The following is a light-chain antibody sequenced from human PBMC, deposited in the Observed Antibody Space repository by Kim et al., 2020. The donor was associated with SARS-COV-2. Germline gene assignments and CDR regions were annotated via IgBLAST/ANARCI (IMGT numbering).Light chain of an antibody. J-gene: IGKJ1*01. CDR2: DAS. V-gene: IGKV1-5*01. Sequence: DIQMTQSPSTLSASVGDRVTITCRASQNIRNWVAWYQQKPGKAPKLLIYDASILGSAVPSRFSSSGSGTEFTLTISSLQADDFATYSCQQYNNYWGTFGQGTKVDIK. CDR1: QNIRNW. CDR3: QQYNNYWGT.